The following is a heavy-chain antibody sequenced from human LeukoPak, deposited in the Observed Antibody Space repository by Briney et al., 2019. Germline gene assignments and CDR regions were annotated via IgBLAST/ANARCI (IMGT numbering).Heavy chain of an antibody. V-gene: IGHV1-18*04. J-gene: IGHJ3*02. Sequence: ASVKVSCKASGYTFTGYYMHWVRQAPGQGLEWMGWINPNSGNTNYAQKLQGRVTMTTDTSTSTAYMELRSLRSDDTAVYYCARDPRWYGAFDIWGQGTMVTVSS. CDR2: INPNSGNT. CDR3: ARDPRWYGAFDI. CDR1: GYTFTGYY. D-gene: IGHD4-23*01.